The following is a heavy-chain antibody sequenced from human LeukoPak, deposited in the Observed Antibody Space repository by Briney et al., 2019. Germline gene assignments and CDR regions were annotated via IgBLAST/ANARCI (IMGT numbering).Heavy chain of an antibody. CDR3: ASESSGSYDY. J-gene: IGHJ4*02. CDR2: IYYSGST. Sequence: ASETLSLTCTVSGGSISSGGYYWSWIRQRPGKGLEWIGYIYYSGSTYYNPSLKSRVTISVDTSKNQFSLKLSSVTAADTAVYYCASESSGSYDYWGQGTLVTVSS. D-gene: IGHD1-26*01. CDR1: GGSISSGGYY. V-gene: IGHV4-31*03.